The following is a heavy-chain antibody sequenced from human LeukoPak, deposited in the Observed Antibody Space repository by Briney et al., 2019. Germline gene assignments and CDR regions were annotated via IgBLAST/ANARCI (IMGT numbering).Heavy chain of an antibody. CDR3: ARDPSRYGDYRFDY. Sequence: GGSLRLSCAASGFTFSSYAMHWVRQAPGKGLEWVAVISYDGSNKYYADSVKGRFTISRDNSKNTLYLQMNSLRAEDTAVYYCARDPSRYGDYRFDYRGQGTLVTVSS. CDR2: ISYDGSNK. CDR1: GFTFSSYA. J-gene: IGHJ4*02. V-gene: IGHV3-30-3*01. D-gene: IGHD4-17*01.